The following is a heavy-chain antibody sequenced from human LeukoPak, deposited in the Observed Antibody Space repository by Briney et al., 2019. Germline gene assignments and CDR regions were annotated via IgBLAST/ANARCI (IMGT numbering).Heavy chain of an antibody. CDR3: ARGLGGYCSGGSCYLHWYFDL. J-gene: IGHJ2*01. D-gene: IGHD2-15*01. CDR1: GGSFSGYY. CDR2: INHSGST. Sequence: SETLSLTCAVYGGSFSGYYWSWIRHPPGKGLEWIGEINHSGSTNYNPSLKSRVTISVDTSKNQFSLKLSSVTAADTAVYYCARGLGGYCSGGSCYLHWYFDLWGRGTLVTVSS. V-gene: IGHV4-34*01.